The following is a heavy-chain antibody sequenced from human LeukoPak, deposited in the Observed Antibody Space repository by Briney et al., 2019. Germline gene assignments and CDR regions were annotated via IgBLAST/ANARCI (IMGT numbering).Heavy chain of an antibody. D-gene: IGHD2-15*01. CDR2: ISDSGGRT. Sequence: GGSLSLSCAVSGITLSNYGMSWVRQAPGKGLEWVAGISDSGGRTNYADSVKGRFTISRDNPKNTLYLQMNSLRAEDTAVYFCAKRGVVIRVILVLLHKEAYYFSSWGQGALVTVSS. CDR3: AKRGVVIRVILVLLHKEAYYFSS. J-gene: IGHJ4*02. V-gene: IGHV3-23*01. CDR1: GITLSNYG.